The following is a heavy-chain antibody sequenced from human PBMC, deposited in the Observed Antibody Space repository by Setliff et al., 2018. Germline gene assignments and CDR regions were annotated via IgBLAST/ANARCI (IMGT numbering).Heavy chain of an antibody. CDR3: ARAYDSSGYYDYYYGMDV. Sequence: GGSLRLSCAASGFTFSGYYMQWVRQAPGKGLEWVSYISSSGSTIYYADSVKGRFTISRDNAKNSLYLKMNSLRAGDTAVYYCARAYDSSGYYDYYYGMDVWGQGTTVTVSS. D-gene: IGHD3-22*01. V-gene: IGHV3-11*04. CDR2: ISSSGSTI. CDR1: GFTFSGYY. J-gene: IGHJ6*02.